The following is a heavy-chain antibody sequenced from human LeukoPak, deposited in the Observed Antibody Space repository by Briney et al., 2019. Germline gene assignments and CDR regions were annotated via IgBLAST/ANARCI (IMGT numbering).Heavy chain of an antibody. CDR2: IYYSGST. Sequence: PSETLSLTFTVSGGSISSSSYYWGWIRQPPGKGLEWIGSIYYSGSTYYNPSLKSRVTISVDTSKNQFSLKLSSVTAADTAVYYCARLYYYDSSGYMSSYWGQGTLVTVSS. J-gene: IGHJ4*02. CDR3: ARLYYYDSSGYMSSY. CDR1: GGSISSSSYY. V-gene: IGHV4-39*01. D-gene: IGHD3-22*01.